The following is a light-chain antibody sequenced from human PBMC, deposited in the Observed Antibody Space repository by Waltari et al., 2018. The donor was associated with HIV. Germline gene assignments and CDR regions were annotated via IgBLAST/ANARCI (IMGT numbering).Light chain of an antibody. J-gene: IGKJ4*01. CDR3: QQYYRTPLT. Sequence: DIVMTQSPDSLAVSLGERATVTCKARPTLLYSSNNKNYLAWYQHKPGQPPKLLIYWASTRQSGVPDRFSGSGSGTNFSLTINKLQAEDVATYYCQQYYRTPLTFGGGTRVGLK. CDR2: WAS. CDR1: PTLLYSSNNKNY. V-gene: IGKV4-1*01.